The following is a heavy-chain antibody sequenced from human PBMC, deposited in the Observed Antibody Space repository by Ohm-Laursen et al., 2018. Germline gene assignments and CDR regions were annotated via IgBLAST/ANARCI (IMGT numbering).Heavy chain of an antibody. CDR3: ARGPMYSSGWYLFGDWFDP. J-gene: IGHJ5*02. CDR1: GFTFSDYY. D-gene: IGHD6-19*01. Sequence: SLRLSCSASGFTFSDYYMSWIRQAPGKGLEWASYISSSGSTIYYADSVKGRFTISRDNAKNSLYLQMNSLRAEDTAVYYCARGPMYSSGWYLFGDWFDPWGQGTLVTVSS. CDR2: ISSSGSTI. V-gene: IGHV3-11*01.